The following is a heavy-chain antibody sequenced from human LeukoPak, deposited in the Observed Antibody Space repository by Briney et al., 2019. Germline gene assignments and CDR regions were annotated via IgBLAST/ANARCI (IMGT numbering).Heavy chain of an antibody. D-gene: IGHD3-16*01. CDR2: IYHSGST. CDR1: GYSISSGYY. CDR3: ARAGVFWGGDADY. Sequence: PSETLSLTCTVSGYSISSGYYWGWIRQPPGKGLEWIGSIYHSGSTNYNPSLKSRVTISVDTSKNQFSLKVSFVTAADTAVYYCARAGVFWGGDADYWGQGTLVTVSS. V-gene: IGHV4-38-2*02. J-gene: IGHJ4*02.